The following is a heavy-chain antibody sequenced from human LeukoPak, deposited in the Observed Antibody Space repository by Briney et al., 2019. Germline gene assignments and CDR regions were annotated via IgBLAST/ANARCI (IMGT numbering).Heavy chain of an antibody. CDR3: AKALSGGSGMNDY. D-gene: IGHD3-10*01. CDR2: TSTSGAST. J-gene: IGHJ4*02. CDR1: GFTFSSYG. Sequence: PGGSLRLSCAASGFTFSSYGMSWVRQAPGKGLEWVSVTSTSGASTYYADSVRGRFTMSRDNSKNMLYLQMNRLRAEDTAVYYCAKALSGGSGMNDYWGQGNLVSVSS. V-gene: IGHV3-23*01.